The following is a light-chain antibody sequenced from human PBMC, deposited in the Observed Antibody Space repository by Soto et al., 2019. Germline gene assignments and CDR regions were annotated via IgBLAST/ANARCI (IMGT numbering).Light chain of an antibody. Sequence: ESVLTHSPGTLALSPGERATLSGRASQSVSSRYLGWYQQKPGQAPRLLIYGASSRATGIPDRFSGSGSGTDSTLTISRLEPEDFAVYYCQQYGSSLITFGQGTRLEIK. J-gene: IGKJ5*01. CDR3: QQYGSSLIT. V-gene: IGKV3-20*01. CDR2: GAS. CDR1: QSVSSRY.